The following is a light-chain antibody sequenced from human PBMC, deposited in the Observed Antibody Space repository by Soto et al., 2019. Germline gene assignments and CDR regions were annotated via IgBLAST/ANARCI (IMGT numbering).Light chain of an antibody. CDR2: GAS. J-gene: IGKJ1*01. CDR1: QSVSSSY. CDR3: QQYGSSPRT. V-gene: IGKV3-20*01. Sequence: EIVLTQSPGTLSLSPGERATLSCRASQSVSSSYLAWYQQKPGQAPRLLIYGASSRATGVQDRFSGSGSGTDFTLTISRLEPEDFAVYYCQQYGSSPRTFVQGTKVEIK.